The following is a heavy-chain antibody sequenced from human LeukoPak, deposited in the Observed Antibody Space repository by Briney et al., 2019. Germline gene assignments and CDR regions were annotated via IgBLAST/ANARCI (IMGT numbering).Heavy chain of an antibody. J-gene: IGHJ3*02. Sequence: GGSLRLSCAASGFTFSDYWMHWVRQAPGKGLVWVSRINPDGSSPFYADSVKGRFTISRDNAKNSLYLQMNSLRAEDTAVYYCARGYSSSSGDAFDIWGQGTMVTVSS. CDR3: ARGYSSSSGDAFDI. CDR2: INPDGSSP. CDR1: GFTFSDYW. V-gene: IGHV3-74*01. D-gene: IGHD6-6*01.